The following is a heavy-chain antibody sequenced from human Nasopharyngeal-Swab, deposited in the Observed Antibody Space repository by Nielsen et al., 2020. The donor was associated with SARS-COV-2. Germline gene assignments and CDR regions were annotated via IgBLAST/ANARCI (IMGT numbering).Heavy chain of an antibody. V-gene: IGHV3-30-3*01. J-gene: IGHJ4*02. Sequence: GESLKISCAASGFTFSSYAMHWVRQAPGKGLEWVAVISNDGSNKYYADSVKGRFTITRDNSKNTLYLQMNSLRAEDTAVYYCARDRDIVVVVASDGMDYWGQGTLVTVSS. CDR3: ARDRDIVVVVASDGMDY. CDR1: GFTFSSYA. D-gene: IGHD2-15*01. CDR2: ISNDGSNK.